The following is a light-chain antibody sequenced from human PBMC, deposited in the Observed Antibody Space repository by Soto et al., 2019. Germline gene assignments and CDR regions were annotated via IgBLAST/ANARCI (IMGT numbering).Light chain of an antibody. CDR2: GAS. J-gene: IGKJ1*01. Sequence: DIQMTQYPSSLSASVGDIITITFRASQSISSYLNWYQHKPGKAPKLLIYGASTLQSGVPSRFSGSGSGTDFTLTISSLQPEDYATYFCQQKYRVPRTFGQGTKVDIK. CDR1: QSISSY. CDR3: QQKYRVPRT. V-gene: IGKV1-39*01.